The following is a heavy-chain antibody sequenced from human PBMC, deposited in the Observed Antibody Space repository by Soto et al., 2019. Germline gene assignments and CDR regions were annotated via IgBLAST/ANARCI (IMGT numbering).Heavy chain of an antibody. D-gene: IGHD2-2*01. V-gene: IGHV1-8*01. CDR2: MNPNSANT. J-gene: IGHJ4*02. CDR3: VRAIRNQLLSDY. Sequence: QVQLVQSGAEVRKPGASVKVSFKASGYTFTSYDIGWVRQATGQGLEWLGCMNPNSANTGYAQKFQGRVTMTRYTSIITAYMELNSLTSEDTAVYYCVRAIRNQLLSDYWGQGTLVTVSS. CDR1: GYTFTSYD.